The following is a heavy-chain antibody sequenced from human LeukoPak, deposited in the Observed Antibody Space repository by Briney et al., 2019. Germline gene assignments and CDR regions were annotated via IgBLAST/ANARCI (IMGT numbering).Heavy chain of an antibody. CDR2: IYSGGST. CDR1: GFTVSSNY. CDR3: ARDTLDSSGYYSIS. V-gene: IGHV3-66*01. D-gene: IGHD3-22*01. Sequence: PGGSLRLSCAASGFTVSSNYMSWVRQAPGKGPEWVSVIYSGGSTYYADSVKGRFTISRDNSKNTLYLQMNSLRAEDTAVYYCARDTLDSSGYYSISWGQGTLVTVSS. J-gene: IGHJ4*02.